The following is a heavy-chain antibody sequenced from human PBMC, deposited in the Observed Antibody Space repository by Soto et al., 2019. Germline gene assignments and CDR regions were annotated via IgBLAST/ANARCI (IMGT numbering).Heavy chain of an antibody. CDR3: ARRGGTYFDF. CDR2: IYYSGST. D-gene: IGHD3-16*01. J-gene: IGHJ4*02. V-gene: IGHV4-28*01. Sequence: LQILSLTWAVADYSIVSSNWWGLIRQPPGKGLEWIGYIYYSGSTDYDPSLKSRVTISVDTSKNQFSLKLSSLTVVVTAVYYCARRGGTYFDFWGQGTLVTVSS. CDR1: DYSIVSSNW.